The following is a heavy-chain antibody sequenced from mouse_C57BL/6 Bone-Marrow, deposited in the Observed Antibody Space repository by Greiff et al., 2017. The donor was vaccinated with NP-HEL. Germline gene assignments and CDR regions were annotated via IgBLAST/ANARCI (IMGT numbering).Heavy chain of an antibody. V-gene: IGHV5-6*02. CDR1: GFTFSSYG. Sequence: EVKLQESGGDLVKPGGSLKLSCAASGFTFSSYGMSWVRQTPDKRLEWVATISSGGSYTYYPDSVKGRFTISRDNAKNTLYLQMSSLKSEDTAMYYCARRWDYDRRIYAMDYWGQGTSVTVSS. CDR2: ISSGGSYT. CDR3: ARRWDYDRRIYAMDY. D-gene: IGHD2-4*01. J-gene: IGHJ4*01.